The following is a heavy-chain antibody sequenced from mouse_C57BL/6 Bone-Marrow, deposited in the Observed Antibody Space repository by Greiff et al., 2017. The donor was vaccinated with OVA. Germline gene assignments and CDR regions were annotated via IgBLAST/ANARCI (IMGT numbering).Heavy chain of an antibody. D-gene: IGHD1-1*01. Sequence: VQLVESGAELARPGASVKLSCKASGYTFTSYGISWVKQRTGQGLEWIGEIYPRSGNTYYNEKFKGKATLTADKSSSTAYMELRSLTSEDSAVYFCASSSYPRWCFDVWGKGTTVTVSS. CDR3: ASSSYPRWCFDV. CDR1: GYTFTSYG. V-gene: IGHV1-81*01. CDR2: IYPRSGNT. J-gene: IGHJ1*03.